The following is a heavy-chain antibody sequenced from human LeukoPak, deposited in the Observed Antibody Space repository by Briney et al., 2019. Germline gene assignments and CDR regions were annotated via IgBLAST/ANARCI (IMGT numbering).Heavy chain of an antibody. V-gene: IGHV3-74*01. CDR1: GFTFSSYW. Sequence: PGGSLRLSCAASGFTFSSYWMHWVRQAPGKGLVWVSRINSDGSSTSYADSVKGRFPISRDNAKNTLYLQMNSLRAEDTAVYYCARYRGSSGWSYDAFDIWGQGTMVTVSS. CDR3: ARYRGSSGWSYDAFDI. J-gene: IGHJ3*02. D-gene: IGHD6-19*01. CDR2: INSDGSST.